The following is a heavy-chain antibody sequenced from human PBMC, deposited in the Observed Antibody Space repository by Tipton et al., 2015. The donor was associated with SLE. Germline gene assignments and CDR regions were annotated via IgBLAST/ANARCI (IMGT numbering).Heavy chain of an antibody. CDR3: ARGPRESSTSGHDAFNI. D-gene: IGHD2-2*01. Sequence: TLSLTCTVSGVSIRSHYWSWIRQTPGKGLEWFGGIYYSGITYYNPSLESRVTIFVDKSKNQFSLKLNSVTAADTAVYYCARGPRESSTSGHDAFNIWGQGTLVTVSP. CDR1: GVSIRSHY. V-gene: IGHV4-59*05. CDR2: IYYSGIT. J-gene: IGHJ3*02.